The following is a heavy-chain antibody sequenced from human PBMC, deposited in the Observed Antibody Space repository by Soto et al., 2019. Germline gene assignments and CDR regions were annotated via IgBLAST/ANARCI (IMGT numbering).Heavy chain of an antibody. CDR1: GGSFSGYY. D-gene: IGHD2-2*01. CDR2: INHSGST. Sequence: SETLSLTCAVYGGSFSGYYWSWIRQPPGKGLEWIGEINHSGSTNYNPSLKSRVTISVDTSKNQFSLKLSSVTAADTAVYYCARGHWATSIYCSSTSCQRGNWFDPWGQGTLVTVSS. J-gene: IGHJ5*02. CDR3: ARGHWATSIYCSSTSCQRGNWFDP. V-gene: IGHV4-34*01.